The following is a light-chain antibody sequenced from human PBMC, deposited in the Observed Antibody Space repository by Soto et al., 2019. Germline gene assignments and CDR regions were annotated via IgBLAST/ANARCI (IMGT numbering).Light chain of an antibody. Sequence: EIVLTQSPGTLSLSPGDEAALSCRASQTVSSTQLAWYQHKPGQAPRLVMYDASSRATGIPDRFSGSGSGTDFTLTISRLEPEDFAVYYCHQYSSSPRTFGQGTKVESK. V-gene: IGKV3-20*01. CDR2: DAS. CDR1: QTVSSTQ. CDR3: HQYSSSPRT. J-gene: IGKJ1*01.